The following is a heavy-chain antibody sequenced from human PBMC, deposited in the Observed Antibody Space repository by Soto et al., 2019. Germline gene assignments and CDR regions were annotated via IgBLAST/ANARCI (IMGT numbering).Heavy chain of an antibody. CDR1: GFTFSSYG. D-gene: IGHD4-17*01. CDR2: IWYDGSNK. V-gene: IGHV3-33*01. CDR3: ARDDYGDYVWLTYYFDY. J-gene: IGHJ4*02. Sequence: QVQLVESGGGVVQPGRSLRLSCAASGFTFSSYGMHWVRQAPGKGLELVAVIWYDGSNKYYAVSVKGRFTISRDNSKNTLYLQMNSLRAEDTAVYYCARDDYGDYVWLTYYFDYWGQGPLVTVSS.